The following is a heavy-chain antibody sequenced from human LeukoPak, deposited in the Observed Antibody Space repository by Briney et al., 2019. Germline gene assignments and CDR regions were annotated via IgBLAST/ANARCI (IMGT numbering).Heavy chain of an antibody. CDR1: GYTFTTYD. J-gene: IGHJ4*02. CDR2: MNPNSGNT. V-gene: IGHV1-8*01. Sequence: ASGRVSCKASGYTFTTYDMNWVRQATGQGLEWMGWMNPNSGNTGYARKFQGRVTMTRNTSMSTAYMELNSLRSEDTAVYYCARANYYGSGKKDLDYWGQGTLVTVSS. D-gene: IGHD3-10*01. CDR3: ARANYYGSGKKDLDY.